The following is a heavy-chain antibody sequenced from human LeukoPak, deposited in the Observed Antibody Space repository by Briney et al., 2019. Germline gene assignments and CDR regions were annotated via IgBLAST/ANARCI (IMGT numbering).Heavy chain of an antibody. CDR3: ARDSGWFRFDS. J-gene: IGHJ4*02. CDR1: GFTFSTYW. CDR2: IKEDGSDK. V-gene: IGHV3-7*03. Sequence: GGSLRLSCAASGFTFSTYWMTWVRQAPGKGLEWVANIKEDGSDKYYVDSVKGRLTISRDNAKSSPYLQMNGLRAEDTAVYFCARDSGWFRFDSWGQGTLVTVSS. D-gene: IGHD6-13*01.